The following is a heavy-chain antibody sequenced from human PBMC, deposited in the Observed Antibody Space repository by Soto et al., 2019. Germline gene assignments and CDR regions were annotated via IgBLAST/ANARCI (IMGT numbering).Heavy chain of an antibody. V-gene: IGHV3-23*01. CDR3: ARGGLRYFDWFPPMDV. J-gene: IGHJ6*04. Sequence: GGSLRLSCAGSGFTFGSYAMSWVRQAPGKGLEWVSTTTVSGGSTKYADSVKGRFTISRDNSKNTLDLQMNSLRAEDTAVYYCARGGLRYFDWFPPMDVWGKGTTVTVSS. D-gene: IGHD3-9*01. CDR1: GFTFGSYA. CDR2: TTVSGGST.